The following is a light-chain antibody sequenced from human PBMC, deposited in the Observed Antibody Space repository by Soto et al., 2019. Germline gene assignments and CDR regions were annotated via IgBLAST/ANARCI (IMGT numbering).Light chain of an antibody. V-gene: IGLV2-14*01. CDR1: SSDVGGYNY. CDR3: SSYTSSSTLESV. CDR2: DVS. Sequence: QAVVTQPASVSGSPGQSITISCTGTSSDVGGYNYVSWYQQHPGKAPKLMIYDVSNRPSGVSNRFSGSKSGNTASLTISGLQAEDEADYYCSSYTSSSTLESVFGTGTKLTVL. J-gene: IGLJ1*01.